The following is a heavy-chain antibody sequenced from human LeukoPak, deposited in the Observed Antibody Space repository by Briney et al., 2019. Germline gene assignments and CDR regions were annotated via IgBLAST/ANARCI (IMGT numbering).Heavy chain of an antibody. Sequence: PSETLSLTCTVSNDSINNYYWSWIRQPPGKGLEWIGYIYYSGNSNYSPSLKSRVTISLDTSKNQFSLKLSSVTAADTAVYYCARKYNGYGRWIDYWAQGTLVTVSS. V-gene: IGHV4-59*01. CDR2: IYYSGNS. CDR1: NDSINNYY. CDR3: ARKYNGYGRWIDY. J-gene: IGHJ4*02. D-gene: IGHD5-12*01.